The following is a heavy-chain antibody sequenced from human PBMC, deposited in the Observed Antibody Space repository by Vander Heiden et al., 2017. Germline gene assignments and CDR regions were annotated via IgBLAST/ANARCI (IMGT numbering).Heavy chain of an antibody. Sequence: QVQLVQSGAEVKKPGASVKVSCKASGYTFTSYAMHWVRQAPGQRLEWMGWINAGNGNTKYSQKFQGRVTITRDTSASTAYMELSSLRSEDTAVYYCARWLMRRITIFGANAFDIWGQGTMVTVSS. D-gene: IGHD3-3*01. CDR2: INAGNGNT. J-gene: IGHJ3*02. CDR1: GYTFTSYA. V-gene: IGHV1-3*01. CDR3: ARWLMRRITIFGANAFDI.